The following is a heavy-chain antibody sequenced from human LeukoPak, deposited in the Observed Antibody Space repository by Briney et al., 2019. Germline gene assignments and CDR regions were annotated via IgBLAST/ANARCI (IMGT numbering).Heavy chain of an antibody. CDR2: ISGSGVTT. J-gene: IGHJ1*01. D-gene: IGHD1-26*01. CDR3: AKKVVVGATSPYSDFQD. V-gene: IGHV3-23*01. CDR1: GFTFSSYA. Sequence: GGSLRLSCVASGFTFSSYAMSWVRQAPGKGLEWVSAISGSGVTTHYAGSVKGRFSISRDNSKNTLYLQMNSLKAEDTALYYCAKKVVVGATSPYSDFQDWGQGTLVTVSS.